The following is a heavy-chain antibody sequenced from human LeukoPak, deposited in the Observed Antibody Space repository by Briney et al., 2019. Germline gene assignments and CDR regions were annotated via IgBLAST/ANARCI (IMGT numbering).Heavy chain of an antibody. D-gene: IGHD3-10*01. CDR1: GGSISSYY. V-gene: IGHV4-59*01. CDR3: ERGEEGFAFYY. J-gene: IGHJ4*02. CDR2: IYYSGST. Sequence: SETLSLTCTVSGGSISSYYWSWIRQPPGKGLKWIGYIYYSGSTNYNPSLKSRVTISVDTSKNQFSLKLSSVTAADTAVYYCERGEEGFAFYYWGQGTLVTVSS.